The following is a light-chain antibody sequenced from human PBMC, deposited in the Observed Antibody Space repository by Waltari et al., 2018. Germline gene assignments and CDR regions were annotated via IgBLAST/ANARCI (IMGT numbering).Light chain of an antibody. CDR1: QSVLYSSNNKNY. J-gene: IGKJ4*01. CDR3: QQYYSTLRF. Sequence: DIVMTQSPDSLALSLGERATINCKSSQSVLYSSNNKNYLAWYQQKPGQPPKLLIYWASSRQSGVPDRFSGSGSGTDFTLTISSLQAEDVAVYYCQQYYSTLRFFGGGTKVEIK. V-gene: IGKV4-1*01. CDR2: WAS.